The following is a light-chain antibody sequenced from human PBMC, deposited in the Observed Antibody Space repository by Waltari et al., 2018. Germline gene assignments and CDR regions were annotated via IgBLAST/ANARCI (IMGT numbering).Light chain of an antibody. Sequence: DIQMTQSPSSLSASVGDRVTITCRANQSIANFLHWYQQKPGNAPKVLIYAASSLQSGVPSRFSGSGSGTDFTLTISGLLPEDFATYFCQQTYDFSSVTFGQGTRLEIK. J-gene: IGKJ5*01. CDR2: AAS. CDR3: QQTYDFSSVT. CDR1: QSIANF. V-gene: IGKV1-39*01.